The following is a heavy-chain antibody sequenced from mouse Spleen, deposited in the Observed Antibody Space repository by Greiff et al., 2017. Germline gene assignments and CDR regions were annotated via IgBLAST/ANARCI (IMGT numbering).Heavy chain of an antibody. Sequence: VQLQQSGPELVKPGASVKISCKASGYSFTGYYMNWVKQSPEKSLEWIGEINPSTGGTTYNQKFKAKATLTVDKSSSTAYMQLKSLTSEDSAVYYCARGMVGRYYYAMDYWGQGTSVTVSS. CDR2: INPSTGGT. D-gene: IGHD1-1*02. CDR3: ARGMVGRYYYAMDY. CDR1: GYSFTGYY. J-gene: IGHJ4*01. V-gene: IGHV1-42*01.